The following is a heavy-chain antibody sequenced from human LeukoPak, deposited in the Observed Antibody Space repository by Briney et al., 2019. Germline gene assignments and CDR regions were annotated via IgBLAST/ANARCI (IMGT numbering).Heavy chain of an antibody. CDR1: GGSISSYY. D-gene: IGHD3-10*01. V-gene: IGHV4-59*01. CDR2: IYYSGST. CDR3: TRGRGSGSYYKNNWFDP. J-gene: IGHJ5*02. Sequence: SETLSLTCTVSGGSISSYYWSWIRQPPGKGLEWIGYIYYSGSTNYNPSLKSRVTISVDTSKNQFSLKLSSVTAADTAVYYCTRGRGSGSYYKNNWFDPWGQGTLVTVSS.